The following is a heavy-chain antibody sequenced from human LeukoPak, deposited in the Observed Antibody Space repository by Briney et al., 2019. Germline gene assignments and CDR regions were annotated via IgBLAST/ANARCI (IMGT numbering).Heavy chain of an antibody. J-gene: IGHJ4*02. CDR3: AKRGVVIRVILVGFHKEAYYFDS. D-gene: IGHD3-22*01. CDR2: ISDSGGST. Sequence: GGSLRLSCAVSGITLSNYGMIWVRQAPGKGLEWVANISDSGGSTKYADSVRRRFTISRDNTKNTLYLQMNSLRVEDTAVYFCAKRGVVIRVILVGFHKEAYYFDSWGQGVLVTVSS. CDR1: GITLSNYG. V-gene: IGHV3-23*01.